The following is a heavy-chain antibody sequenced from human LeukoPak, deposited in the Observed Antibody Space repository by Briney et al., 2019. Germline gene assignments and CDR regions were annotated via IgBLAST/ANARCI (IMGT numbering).Heavy chain of an antibody. CDR1: GYTFTRSG. D-gene: IGHD6-19*01. V-gene: IGHV1-18*01. J-gene: IGHJ4*02. CDR3: ARVYQWLPPDY. CDR2: ISAYNGNT. Sequence: ASVKVSCKPSGYTFTRSGISWVRQAPGQGLEWMGWISAYNGNTNYAQKLQGRVTMTTDTSTSTAYMELRSRRSDHTAVYYCARVYQWLPPDYWGQGTLVTVSS.